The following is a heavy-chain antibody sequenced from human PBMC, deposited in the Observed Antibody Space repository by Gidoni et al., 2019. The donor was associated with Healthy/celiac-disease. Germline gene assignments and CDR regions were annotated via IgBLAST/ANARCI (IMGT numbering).Heavy chain of an antibody. D-gene: IGHD6-19*01. J-gene: IGHJ4*02. Sequence: QVQLVQSGAEVKKPGAAVKGSCKASGYTFTGYYMHWVRQAPGQGLEGMGWINPNSGGTNYAQKFQGRVTLTRDPSISTAYMELGRLRSDDTAVYYCARVDSSGWYSFDYWGQGTLVTVSS. CDR1: GYTFTGYY. V-gene: IGHV1-2*02. CDR2: INPNSGGT. CDR3: ARVDSSGWYSFDY.